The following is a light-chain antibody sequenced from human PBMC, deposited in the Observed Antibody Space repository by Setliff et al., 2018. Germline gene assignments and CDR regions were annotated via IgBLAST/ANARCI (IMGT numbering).Light chain of an antibody. CDR3: SSYTSSSTYV. Sequence: QAVVAQPASVSGSPGQSITISCTGTSSDVGGYNYVSWYQQHPGKAPKLMIYDVSKRPSGVSNRFSGSKSGSTASLTISGLQAEDEADYYCSSYTSSSTYVFGTGTKVTVL. V-gene: IGLV2-14*01. J-gene: IGLJ1*01. CDR1: SSDVGGYNY. CDR2: DVS.